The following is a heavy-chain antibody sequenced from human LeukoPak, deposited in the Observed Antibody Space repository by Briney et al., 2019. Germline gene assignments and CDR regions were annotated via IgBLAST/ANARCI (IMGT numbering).Heavy chain of an antibody. CDR1: GFTFSSYA. D-gene: IGHD4-11*01. J-gene: IGHJ3*02. Sequence: GGSLRLSRAASGFTFSSYAMHWVRQAPGKGLEYVSAISSNGGSTYYPNSVKGRFTISRDNSKNTLYLQMGSLRAEDTTVYYCAGSPNSNLRAFDIWGQGTMVTVSS. V-gene: IGHV3-64*01. CDR2: ISSNGGST. CDR3: AGSPNSNLRAFDI.